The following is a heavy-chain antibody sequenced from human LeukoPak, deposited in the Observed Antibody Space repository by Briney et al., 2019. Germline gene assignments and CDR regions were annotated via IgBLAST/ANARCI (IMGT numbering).Heavy chain of an antibody. CDR1: GGSISSGGYY. J-gene: IGHJ4*02. V-gene: IGHV4-31*03. D-gene: IGHD3/OR15-3a*01. CDR2: IYYSGST. Sequence: PSETLSLTCTVSGGSISSGGYYWSWLRQHPGKGLEWIGYIYYSGSTYYNPSLKSRVTISVDTSKNQFSLKLSSVTAADTAVYYCARGSGTGYYPFDYWGQGTLVTVSS. CDR3: ARGSGTGYYPFDY.